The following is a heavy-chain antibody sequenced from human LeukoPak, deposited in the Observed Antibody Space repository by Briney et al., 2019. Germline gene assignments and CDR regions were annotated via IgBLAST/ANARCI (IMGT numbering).Heavy chain of an antibody. CDR1: GYTFTGYY. CDR3: ARAKSITMVRGASRGGTRKPGTEYYYYMDV. CDR2: INPSGGST. D-gene: IGHD3-10*01. J-gene: IGHJ6*03. V-gene: IGHV1-46*01. Sequence: GASVKVSCKASGYTFTGYYMHWVRQAPGQGLEWMGIINPSGGSTSYAQKFQGRVTMTRDTSISTAYMELSRLRSDDTAVYYCARAKSITMVRGASRGGTRKPGTEYYYYMDVWGKGTTVTISS.